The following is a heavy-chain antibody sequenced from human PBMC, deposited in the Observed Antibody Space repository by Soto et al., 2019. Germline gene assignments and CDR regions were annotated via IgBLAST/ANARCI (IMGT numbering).Heavy chain of an antibody. Sequence: VQLVQSGAEVKKPGASVKVSCKTSGDSFNDYYIHWVRQAPGQGLEWMGWINPNGGGTNYAQKFQGRVTVTRDTAIRTVYMALSSLRSDDTAVYYCARESGGATATLDYYYFYMDVWGKGTTVTVSS. J-gene: IGHJ6*03. CDR1: GDSFNDYY. D-gene: IGHD5-12*01. CDR3: ARESGGATATLDYYYFYMDV. V-gene: IGHV1-2*02. CDR2: INPNGGGT.